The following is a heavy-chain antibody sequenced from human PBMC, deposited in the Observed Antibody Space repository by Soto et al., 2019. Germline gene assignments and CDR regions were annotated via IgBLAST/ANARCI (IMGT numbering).Heavy chain of an antibody. CDR3: ARINFGIPAAILRWFDP. J-gene: IGHJ5*02. D-gene: IGHD2-2*01. V-gene: IGHV2-26*01. CDR1: GFSLSNARMG. CDR2: IFSNDET. Sequence: QVTLKESGPVLVKPTETLTLTCTVSGFSLSNARMGVSWIRQSPGKALEWLAHIFSNDETSDSTTLKNRLTISKDTSNSQVVLTMTNMDPVDTATYYCARINFGIPAAILRWFDPWGQGTLVTVSS.